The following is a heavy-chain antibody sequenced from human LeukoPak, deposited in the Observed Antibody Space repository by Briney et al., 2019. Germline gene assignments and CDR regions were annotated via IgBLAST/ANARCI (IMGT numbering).Heavy chain of an antibody. CDR1: GGSFSGYY. Sequence: SETLSLTCAVYGGSFSGYYWSWIRQPPGKGLEWIGEINHSGSTNYNPALKSRVTISVDTSKNQYSLKLSPGTAADTAVYYCARAAVAGTGFWFDPWGQGTLVTVSS. V-gene: IGHV4-34*01. CDR3: ARAAVAGTGFWFDP. J-gene: IGHJ5*02. D-gene: IGHD6-19*01. CDR2: INHSGST.